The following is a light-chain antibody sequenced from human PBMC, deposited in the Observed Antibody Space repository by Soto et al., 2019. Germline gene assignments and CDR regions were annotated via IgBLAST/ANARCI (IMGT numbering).Light chain of an antibody. V-gene: IGKV3-15*01. CDR1: QSISSN. J-gene: IGKJ4*01. Sequence: EIVMTQSPATLSVSPGERATLSCRASQSISSNLAWYQQKPGQAPRLLIYGASTRATGIPARFSGSGSGTEFTLTISSQQSEDFAVYYCQQYNNWPPLTFGGGTKAEIK. CDR3: QQYNNWPPLT. CDR2: GAS.